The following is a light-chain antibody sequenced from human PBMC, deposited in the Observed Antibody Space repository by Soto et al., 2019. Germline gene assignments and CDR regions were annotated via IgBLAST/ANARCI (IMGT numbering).Light chain of an antibody. J-gene: IGKJ4*01. CDR2: DAS. CDR1: QSISSY. Sequence: EVVLTQSPDTLSLPPGERATLSCRASQSISSYLAWYQQKPGQAPRLLIYDASSRATGIPARFSGSGSGTDFTLTISSLEPEDFAVYYCQQYSDWPLTFGGGTKVEIK. V-gene: IGKV3-11*01. CDR3: QQYSDWPLT.